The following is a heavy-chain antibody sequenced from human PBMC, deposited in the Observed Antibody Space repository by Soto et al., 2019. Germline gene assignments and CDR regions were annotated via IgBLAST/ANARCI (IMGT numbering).Heavy chain of an antibody. J-gene: IGHJ4*02. CDR2: INGDGTGT. Sequence: EVQLVESGGGLVQPGGSLRLSCAASGFTFSNYWMHWVRQAPGKGLVWVSRINGDGTGTNYAYSVKGQFTISRDNAKNTLYLQMNSLRAEDTAVYYCGRGASGSYRLDYWGQGTLVTVSS. CDR3: GRGASGSYRLDY. V-gene: IGHV3-74*01. D-gene: IGHD3-10*01. CDR1: GFTFSNYW.